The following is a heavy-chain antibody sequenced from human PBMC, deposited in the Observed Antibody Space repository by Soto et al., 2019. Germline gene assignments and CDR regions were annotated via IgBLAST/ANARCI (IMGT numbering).Heavy chain of an antibody. J-gene: IGHJ5*02. D-gene: IGHD1-26*01. CDR1: GGSVSSGSYY. Sequence: KSSETLSLTCTVSGGSVSSGSYYWSWFRQPPGKGLEWIGYIYYSGSTNYNPSLKSRVTISVDTSKNQFSLKLSSVTAADRAVYYCARTPRGELRGVWFDPWGQGTLVTVSS. CDR3: ARTPRGELRGVWFDP. CDR2: IYYSGST. V-gene: IGHV4-61*01.